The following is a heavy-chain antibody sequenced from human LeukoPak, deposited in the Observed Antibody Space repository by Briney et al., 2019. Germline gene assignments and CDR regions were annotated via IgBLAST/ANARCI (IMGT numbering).Heavy chain of an antibody. CDR2: INPSTGDT. J-gene: IGHJ3*02. D-gene: IGHD1-26*01. CDR3: ARYRYSGSYGAFDI. V-gene: IGHV1-2*02. Sequence: INPSTGDTNYAQNLQGRVTMTRDTSISTAFMDLTRLRSDDTAVYFCARYRYSGSYGAFDIWGQGTVVTVSS.